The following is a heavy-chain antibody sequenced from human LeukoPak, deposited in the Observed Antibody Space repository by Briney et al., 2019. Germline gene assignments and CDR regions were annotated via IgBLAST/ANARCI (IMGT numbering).Heavy chain of an antibody. J-gene: IGHJ4*02. D-gene: IGHD3-10*01. Sequence: PSETLSLTCAVYGGSFSGYYWSWIRQPPGKGLEWIGEINHSGSTNYNPSLKSRVTISVDTSKNQFSLKLSSVTAAATAVYYCARGGPVMVRGVADDYWGQGTLVTVSS. V-gene: IGHV4-34*01. CDR3: ARGGPVMVRGVADDY. CDR2: INHSGST. CDR1: GGSFSGYY.